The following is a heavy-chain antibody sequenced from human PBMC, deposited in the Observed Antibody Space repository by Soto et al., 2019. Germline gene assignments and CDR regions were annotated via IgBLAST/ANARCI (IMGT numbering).Heavy chain of an antibody. CDR1: GFTFSSYS. CDR3: ARGSGRRLHKY. D-gene: IGHD1-26*01. V-gene: IGHV3-7*03. Sequence: GGSLRLSRAASGFTFSSYSMSWVRQAPGKGLEWVANIKQDGSEKYYVDSVKGRFTISKDNAKNSLYLQMNSLRAEDTAVYYCARGSGRRLHKYWGKGTLVTVSS. CDR2: IKQDGSEK. J-gene: IGHJ4*02.